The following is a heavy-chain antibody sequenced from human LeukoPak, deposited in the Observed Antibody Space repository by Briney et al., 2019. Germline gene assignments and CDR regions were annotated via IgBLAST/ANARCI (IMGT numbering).Heavy chain of an antibody. D-gene: IGHD3-3*01. CDR3: ARGFGSIDH. V-gene: IGHV3-48*01. Sequence: GGSLRLSCAASGFTFSSYSMYWVRQAPGKGLEWVSYISSSSNTIYYADSVKGRFTISRDNAKNSLYLQMNSLRAEDTAVYYCARGFGSIDHWGQGTLVTVSS. CDR1: GFTFSSYS. J-gene: IGHJ4*02. CDR2: ISSSSNTI.